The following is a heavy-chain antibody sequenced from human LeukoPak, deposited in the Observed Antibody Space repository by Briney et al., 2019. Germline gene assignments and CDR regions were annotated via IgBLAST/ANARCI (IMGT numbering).Heavy chain of an antibody. J-gene: IGHJ4*02. D-gene: IGHD2-2*01. CDR3: ARDGSVTRYCSSTSCYLGY. CDR2: INPNSGGT. CDR1: GYTFTGCY. Sequence: ASVKVSCKASGYTFTGCYMHWVRQAPGQGLEWMGWINPNSGGTNYAQKFQGRVTMTRDTSISTAYMELSRLRSDDTAVYYCARDGSVTRYCSSTSCYLGYWGQGTLVTVSS. V-gene: IGHV1-2*02.